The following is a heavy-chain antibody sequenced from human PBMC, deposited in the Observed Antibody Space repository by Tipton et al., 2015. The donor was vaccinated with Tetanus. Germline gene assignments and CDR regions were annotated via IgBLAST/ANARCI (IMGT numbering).Heavy chain of an antibody. D-gene: IGHD1-14*01. CDR2: INHSGST. V-gene: IGHV4-34*01. CDR1: GGSFSGYY. Sequence: LRLSCAVYGGSFSGYYWSWIRQPPGKGLEWIGEINHSGSTNYNPSLKSRVTISVDTSKTQFSLKLSSVTAADTAVYYCARESSRIIGSRGMDVWGQGTTVTVSS. J-gene: IGHJ6*02. CDR3: ARESSRIIGSRGMDV.